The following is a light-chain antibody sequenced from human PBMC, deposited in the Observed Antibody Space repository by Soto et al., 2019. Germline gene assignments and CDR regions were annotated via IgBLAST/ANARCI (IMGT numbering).Light chain of an antibody. Sequence: QSVLTQPRSVSGAPAQSVTISCTGTSSDVGGYNYVSWYQQHPGKAPKLMIYDVSKRPSGVPDRFSGSKSGNTASLTISGLQAEDEADYYCCSYAGSYTFPYVFGTGTKVTVL. CDR3: CSYAGSYTFPYV. CDR2: DVS. V-gene: IGLV2-11*01. CDR1: SSDVGGYNY. J-gene: IGLJ1*01.